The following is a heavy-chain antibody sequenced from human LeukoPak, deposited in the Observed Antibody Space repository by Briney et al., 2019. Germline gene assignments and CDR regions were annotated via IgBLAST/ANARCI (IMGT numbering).Heavy chain of an antibody. Sequence: GGSLRLSCAASGFTFSSYSMNWVRQAPGKGLEWVSSISSSSSYIYYADSVKGRFTISRDNAKNSLYLQMNSLRAEDTAVYYCARDPGSIVVVPAAIRFDYWGQGTLVTVS. CDR1: GFTFSSYS. V-gene: IGHV3-21*01. J-gene: IGHJ4*02. D-gene: IGHD2-2*01. CDR3: ARDPGSIVVVPAAIRFDY. CDR2: ISSSSSYI.